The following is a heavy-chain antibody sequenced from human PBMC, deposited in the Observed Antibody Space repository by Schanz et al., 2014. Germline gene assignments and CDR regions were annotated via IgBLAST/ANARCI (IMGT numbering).Heavy chain of an antibody. J-gene: IGHJ5*02. CDR3: ARLRGGGVIITT. V-gene: IGHV4-39*01. CDR2: MYSSGST. Sequence: QLQLQESGPGLVKASETLSLTCSVSGGSINSGGYRWGWIRQPPGKGLEWIGTMYSSGSTYYNPSLKGRATIPANTSRNQFSLKVFSVTAADTALYYCARLRGGGVIITTWGQGTLVTVSS. CDR1: GGSINSGGYR. D-gene: IGHD3-10*01.